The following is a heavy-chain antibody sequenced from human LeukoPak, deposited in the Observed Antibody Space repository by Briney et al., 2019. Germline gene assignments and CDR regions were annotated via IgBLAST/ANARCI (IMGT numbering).Heavy chain of an antibody. D-gene: IGHD1-1*01. V-gene: IGHV3-7*01. CDR3: ARLGLEVGGPNWFDP. CDR1: GFSFSSNW. Sequence: GGSLRLSCAAPGFSFSSNWMGWVRQAPGKGLEWVAHIKRDGSQKYYLESVKGRFTISRDNAKNSLHLQMNSLRVEDTAVYYCARLGLEVGGPNWFDPWGQGTLVTVSS. J-gene: IGHJ5*02. CDR2: IKRDGSQK.